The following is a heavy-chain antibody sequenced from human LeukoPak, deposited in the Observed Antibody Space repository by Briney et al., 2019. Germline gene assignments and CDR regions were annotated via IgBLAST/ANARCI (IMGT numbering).Heavy chain of an antibody. CDR2: INTNTGNP. CDR3: ARNSIFGVIWD. V-gene: IGHV7-4-1*02. CDR1: GYTFTSYA. Sequence: ASVKVSCKASGYTFTSYAINWVRQAPGQGLEWMGWINTNTGNPTYAQGFTGRFVFSLDTSVSTAYLQISSLEAEDTAVYYCARNSIFGVIWDWGQGTLVTVSS. D-gene: IGHD3-3*01. J-gene: IGHJ4*02.